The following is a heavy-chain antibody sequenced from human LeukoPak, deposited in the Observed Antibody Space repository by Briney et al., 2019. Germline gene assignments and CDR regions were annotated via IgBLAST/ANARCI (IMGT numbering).Heavy chain of an antibody. V-gene: IGHV4-39*01. CDR2: IYYSGST. CDR1: GGSISTSNYY. Sequence: PSETLSLTCTVSGGSISTSNYYWGWIRQPPGKGLEWIGYIYYSGSTNYNPSLKSRVTISVDTSKNQFSLKLSSVTAADTAVYYCARQKDRWLAGNYFDPWGQGTLVTVSS. D-gene: IGHD6-19*01. J-gene: IGHJ5*02. CDR3: ARQKDRWLAGNYFDP.